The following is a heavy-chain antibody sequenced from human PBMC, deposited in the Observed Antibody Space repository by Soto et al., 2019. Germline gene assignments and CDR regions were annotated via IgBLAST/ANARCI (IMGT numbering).Heavy chain of an antibody. CDR1: GCTFSSCA. V-gene: IGHV3-23*01. CDR3: GKGRSYYYYYGVDV. D-gene: IGHD1-26*01. J-gene: IGHJ6*02. CDR2: IIDSGGST. Sequence: GGSLRLSCAASGCTFSSCAMGWVRQAPGKGLEWVSDIIDSGGSTYYADAVKGRFTISRDNSKSTLYLQMNSLRAEDTAVYYCGKGRSYYYYYGVDVWGQGTTVTVSS.